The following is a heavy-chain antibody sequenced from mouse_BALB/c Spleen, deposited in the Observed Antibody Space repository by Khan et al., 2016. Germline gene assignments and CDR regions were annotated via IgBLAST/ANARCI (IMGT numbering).Heavy chain of an antibody. CDR3: GGGDGYDYFDN. D-gene: IGHD2-2*01. J-gene: IGHJ2*01. Sequence: VQLEQAGPELVKPGASVKISCKASGYSFTGYFMNWVKQSHGKSLEWIGHINPYNGDTFYNQNFKGKATLTVDQSSRTANMELLSLTSEDSAVYDCGGGDGYDYFDNWGQGTTLTVSS. CDR2: INPYNGDT. CDR1: GYSFTGYF. V-gene: IGHV1-37*01.